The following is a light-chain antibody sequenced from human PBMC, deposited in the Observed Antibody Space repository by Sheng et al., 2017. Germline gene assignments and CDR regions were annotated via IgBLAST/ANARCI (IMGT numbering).Light chain of an antibody. CDR1: QSVGSY. V-gene: IGKV3-11*01. J-gene: IGKJ4*01. Sequence: EIVLTQSPATLSLSPGQGATLSCRASQSVGSYLAWYQQKPGQAPRLLIYDASNRATGIPARFSGSGSGTDFTLTISSLEPEDFAVYYCQQRGNWPTFGGGTKVEI. CDR3: QQRGNWPT. CDR2: DAS.